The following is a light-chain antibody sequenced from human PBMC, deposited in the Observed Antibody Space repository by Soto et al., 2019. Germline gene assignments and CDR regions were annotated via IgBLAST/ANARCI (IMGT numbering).Light chain of an antibody. Sequence: IVITHSPATLSVSPGERATLPCRASQSVSSNLAWYQQKPGQAPRLLIYGASTRATGIPARFSGSGSGTEFTLTISSLQSEDFAVYYCQQYNNWPPWTFGQGTKVEIK. CDR1: QSVSSN. V-gene: IGKV3-15*01. J-gene: IGKJ1*01. CDR2: GAS. CDR3: QQYNNWPPWT.